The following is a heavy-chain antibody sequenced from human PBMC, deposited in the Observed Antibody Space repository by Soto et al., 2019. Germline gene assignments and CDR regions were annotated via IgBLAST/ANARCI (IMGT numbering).Heavy chain of an antibody. V-gene: IGHV3-23*01. CDR3: TKGRTGSFWSSRNWFDP. Sequence: PGGSLRLSCAASGFTFSSYAMSWVRQAPGKGLEWVSGISGGGDTTYYADSVKGRFAISRDNSKNTLYLQMNSLRAEDTAVYYCTKGRTGSFWSSRNWFDPWGQGTLVTVSS. J-gene: IGHJ5*02. CDR2: ISGGGDTT. CDR1: GFTFSSYA. D-gene: IGHD3-3*01.